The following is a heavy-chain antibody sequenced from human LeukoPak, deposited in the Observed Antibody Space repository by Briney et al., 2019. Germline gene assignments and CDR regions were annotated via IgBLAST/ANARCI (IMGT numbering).Heavy chain of an antibody. Sequence: ASVKVSCKASGYTLTSYGISWVRQAPGQGFEWMGWISAYNGNKNYAQKLQGRVTMTTDTSTSTAYMELRSLRSDDTAVYYCARDPQNYDFWSGYYNLEGYFDYWGQGTLVTVSS. V-gene: IGHV1-18*01. D-gene: IGHD3-3*01. J-gene: IGHJ4*02. CDR2: ISAYNGNK. CDR1: GYTLTSYG. CDR3: ARDPQNYDFWSGYYNLEGYFDY.